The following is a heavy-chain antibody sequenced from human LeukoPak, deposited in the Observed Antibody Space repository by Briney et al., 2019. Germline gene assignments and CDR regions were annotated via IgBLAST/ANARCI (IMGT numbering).Heavy chain of an antibody. J-gene: IGHJ6*02. V-gene: IGHV3-21*06. CDR1: GFTFINYN. CDR3: ARALWSGPVYYGMDV. D-gene: IGHD3-10*01. CDR2: ISSTSSYI. Sequence: GGSLILSCAASGFTFINYNFYWVRQAPGKGLEWVSSISSTSSYIYYADSVKGRFTISRDNAKNSLYLQMNSLRAEDTAVYYCARALWSGPVYYGMDVWGQGTTVTVSS.